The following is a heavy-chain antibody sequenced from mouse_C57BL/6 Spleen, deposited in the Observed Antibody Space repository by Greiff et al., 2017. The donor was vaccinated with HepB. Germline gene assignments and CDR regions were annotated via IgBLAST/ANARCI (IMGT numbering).Heavy chain of an antibody. Sequence: EVKLMESGAELVKPGASVKLSCTASGFNIKDYYMHWVKQRTEQGLEWIGRIDPEDGETKYAPKFQGEATITADTSSNTAYLQLSSLTSEDTAVYYCARGYYGSSPFDYWGQGTTLTVSS. J-gene: IGHJ2*01. CDR1: GFNIKDYY. CDR2: IDPEDGET. D-gene: IGHD1-1*01. V-gene: IGHV14-2*01. CDR3: ARGYYGSSPFDY.